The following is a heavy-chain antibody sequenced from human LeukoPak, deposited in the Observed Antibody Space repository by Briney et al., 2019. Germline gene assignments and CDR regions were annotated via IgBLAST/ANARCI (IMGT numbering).Heavy chain of an antibody. V-gene: IGHV4-4*07. CDR1: AGSISSYY. J-gene: IGHJ4*02. Sequence: SETLSLNCTVSAGSISSYYWSWIRQPAGQGLEWIGRIYTSGSTNYNPSLKSRVTMSVDTSKNQFSLKLSPVTAADTAVYYCARDLDASGWCNFDYWGQGTLVTVYS. CDR3: ARDLDASGWCNFDY. D-gene: IGHD6-19*01. CDR2: IYTSGST.